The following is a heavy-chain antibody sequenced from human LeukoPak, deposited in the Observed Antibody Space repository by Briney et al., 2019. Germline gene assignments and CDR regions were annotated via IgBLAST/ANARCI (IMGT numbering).Heavy chain of an antibody. V-gene: IGHV3-23*01. D-gene: IGHD3-22*01. CDR3: AKDKGSGYYDSSGYFS. J-gene: IGHJ5*02. CDR1: GFTFSSYA. CDR2: TSGSGGST. Sequence: GGSLRLSCAASGFTFSSYAMSWVRQAPGKGLEWVSATSGSGGSTYYADSVKGRFTISRDNSKNTLYLQMNSLRAEDTAVYYCAKDKGSGYYDSSGYFSWGQGTLVTVSS.